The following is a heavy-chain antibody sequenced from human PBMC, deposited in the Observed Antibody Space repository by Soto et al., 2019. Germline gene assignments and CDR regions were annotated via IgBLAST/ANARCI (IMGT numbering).Heavy chain of an antibody. D-gene: IGHD2-2*01. V-gene: IGHV3-7*01. J-gene: IGHJ6*02. CDR2: IKQDGSEK. CDR3: ARDVVVPAAIFSGDYYYYGMDV. Sequence: GGSLRLSCAASGFTFSSYWMSWVRQAPGKGLEWVANIKQDGSEKYYVDSVKGRFTIPRDNAKNSLYLQMNSLRAEDTAVYYCARDVVVPAAIFSGDYYYYGMDVWGQGTTVTVSS. CDR1: GFTFSSYW.